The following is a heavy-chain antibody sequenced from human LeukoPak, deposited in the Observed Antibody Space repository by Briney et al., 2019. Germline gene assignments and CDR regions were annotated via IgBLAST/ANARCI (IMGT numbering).Heavy chain of an antibody. D-gene: IGHD1-26*01. Sequence: QPGGSLRLSCAASGFTFSNYWMHWVRQAPGKGLVWVSRINSDGSSTSYADSVRGRFTISRDNAKNTLYLQMNSPRAEDTAVYYCARVRYSGSPFDYWGQGTLVTVSS. V-gene: IGHV3-74*01. CDR3: ARVRYSGSPFDY. J-gene: IGHJ4*02. CDR2: INSDGSST. CDR1: GFTFSNYW.